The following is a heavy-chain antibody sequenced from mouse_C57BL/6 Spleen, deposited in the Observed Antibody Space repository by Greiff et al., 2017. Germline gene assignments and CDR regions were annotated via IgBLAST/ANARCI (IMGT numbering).Heavy chain of an antibody. J-gene: IGHJ2*01. V-gene: IGHV1-64*01. CDR1: GYTFTSYW. D-gene: IGHD2-4*01. CDR3: ARSTMITTEDY. Sequence: QVQLQQPGAELVKPGASVKLSCKASGYTFTSYWMHWVKQRPGQGLEWIGMIHPNSGSTNYNEKFKSKATLTVDKSSTTAYMQLSSLTSEDSAVYYCARSTMITTEDYWGQGTTLTVSS. CDR2: IHPNSGST.